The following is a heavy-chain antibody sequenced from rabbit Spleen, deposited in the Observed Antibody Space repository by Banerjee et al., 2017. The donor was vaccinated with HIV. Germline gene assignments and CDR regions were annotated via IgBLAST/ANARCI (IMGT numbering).Heavy chain of an antibody. V-gene: IGHV1S45*01. CDR3: ARDLAGAIGWNFYL. CDR2: ILGGSGGTT. CDR1: GFSFSSSYY. Sequence: QEQLVESGGGLVQPEGSLTLTCTASGFSFSSSYYMCWVRQAPGKGLEWIACILGGSGGTTYYATWAKGRFTISKASSTTVTLQMTSLTGADTATYFCARDLAGAIGWNFYLWGPGTLVTVS. D-gene: IGHD4-1*01. J-gene: IGHJ4*01.